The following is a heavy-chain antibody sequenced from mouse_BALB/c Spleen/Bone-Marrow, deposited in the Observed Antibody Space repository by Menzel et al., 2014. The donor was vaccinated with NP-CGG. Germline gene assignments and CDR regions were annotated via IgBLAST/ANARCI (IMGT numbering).Heavy chain of an antibody. CDR1: GFTFSSYG. D-gene: IGHD1-1*01. CDR2: ISSGGTYT. Sequence: EVQRVESGGDLVKPGGSLKPSCAASGFTFSSYGMSWVRQTPDKGLEWVATISSGGTYTFYPDSVKGRFTISRDNAKNTLYLQMSSLKSEDTAMYYCTRQGSDGYDSREDWYFDVWGAGTTVTVSS. J-gene: IGHJ1*01. V-gene: IGHV5-6*01. CDR3: TRQGSDGYDSREDWYFDV.